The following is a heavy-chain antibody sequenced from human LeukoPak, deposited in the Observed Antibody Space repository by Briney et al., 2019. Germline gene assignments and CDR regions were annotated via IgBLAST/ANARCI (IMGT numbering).Heavy chain of an antibody. Sequence: SETLSLTCTVSGGSISSSSDYWGWIRQPPGKGLEWIGSIYYSGNTYYNPSLKSRVTISVDTSKNQFSLKLSSVTAAGTAVYYCARQRGSGSYWPDWFDPWGQGTLVTVSS. CDR1: GGSISSSSDY. V-gene: IGHV4-39*01. J-gene: IGHJ5*02. CDR3: ARQRGSGSYWPDWFDP. CDR2: IYYSGNT. D-gene: IGHD3-10*01.